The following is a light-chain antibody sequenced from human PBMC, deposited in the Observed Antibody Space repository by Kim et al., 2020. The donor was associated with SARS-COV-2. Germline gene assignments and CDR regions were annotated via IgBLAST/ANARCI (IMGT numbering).Light chain of an antibody. CDR2: QDS. V-gene: IGLV3-1*01. CDR1: KLGDKY. CDR3: QTWDSSTGV. J-gene: IGLJ1*01. Sequence: GSPGQTASITCSGDKLGDKYAYWYQQKPGQSPVLVIYQDSKRPSGIPERFSGSNSGNTATLTISGTQAMDEADYYCQTWDSSTGVFGTGTKVTVL.